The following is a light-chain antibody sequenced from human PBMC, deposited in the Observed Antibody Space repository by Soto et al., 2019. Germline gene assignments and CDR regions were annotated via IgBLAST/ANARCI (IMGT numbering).Light chain of an antibody. CDR1: QSVSSN. Sequence: EIVMTHSPATLSVSPGERATLSCRASQSVSSNLAWYQQKPGQAPRLPIYGASTRATGIPDRFSGGGSGTDFTLTISGLEPEDFAVYYCQQYGNSRGTFGQGTKVDIK. J-gene: IGKJ1*01. CDR2: GAS. CDR3: QQYGNSRGT. V-gene: IGKV3-15*01.